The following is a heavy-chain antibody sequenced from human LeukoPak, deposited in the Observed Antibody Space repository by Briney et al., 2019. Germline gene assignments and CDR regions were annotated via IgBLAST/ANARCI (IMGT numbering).Heavy chain of an antibody. CDR3: AKGHAGYDFPHFDY. D-gene: IGHD5-12*01. CDR2: MCGTGGNT. CDR1: GFTFSSYA. J-gene: IGHJ4*02. Sequence: GGSLRLSCAASGFTFSSYAMSWVRQAPGKGLEWVSFMCGTGGNTYYVDPVKDRFTISRDNSKNTLYLHMNSLRAEDTALYFCAKGHAGYDFPHFDYWGQGTLVTVSS. V-gene: IGHV3-23*01.